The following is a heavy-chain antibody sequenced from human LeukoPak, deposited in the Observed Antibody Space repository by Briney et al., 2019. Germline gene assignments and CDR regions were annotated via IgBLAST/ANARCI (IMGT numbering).Heavy chain of an antibody. Sequence: GGSLRLSCAASGFTVDSNYLSWVRQAPGKGLEWVSTIYTGGNTYYAASVKGRFTISRDFSKNTVFLHMNSLRAEDTAMYYCARGKDGYQYWYFDVWGRGTLITVSS. V-gene: IGHV3-53*01. CDR2: IYTGGNT. CDR3: ARGKDGYQYWYFDV. D-gene: IGHD5-24*01. CDR1: GFTVDSNY. J-gene: IGHJ2*01.